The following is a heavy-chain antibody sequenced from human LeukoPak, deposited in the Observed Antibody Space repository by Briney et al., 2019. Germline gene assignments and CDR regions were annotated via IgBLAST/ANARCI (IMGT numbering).Heavy chain of an antibody. CDR2: ISGSGGST. CDR3: AKALYYYGSGSYLLG. D-gene: IGHD3-10*01. V-gene: IGHV3-23*01. Sequence: GGSLRLSCAASGFTFSSYAMSWVRQAPGKGLEWVSAISGSGGSTYYADSVKGRFTISRGNSKNTLYLQMNSLRAEDTAVYYCAKALYYYGSGSYLLGWGQGTLVTVSS. CDR1: GFTFSSYA. J-gene: IGHJ4*02.